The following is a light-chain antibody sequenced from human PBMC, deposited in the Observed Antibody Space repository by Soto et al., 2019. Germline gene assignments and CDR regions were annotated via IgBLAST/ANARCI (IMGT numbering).Light chain of an antibody. CDR2: GAS. Sequence: EMVLTQSPGTLSLSPGERATISCRASQSVSSTYLAWYRRKPGQAPSLLIYGASTRATGIPGRFSGSGSGTDFTLTITRLEPEDFAVYYCQQYGSSPPTFGQGTKVEFK. J-gene: IGKJ1*01. V-gene: IGKV3-20*01. CDR3: QQYGSSPPT. CDR1: QSVSSTY.